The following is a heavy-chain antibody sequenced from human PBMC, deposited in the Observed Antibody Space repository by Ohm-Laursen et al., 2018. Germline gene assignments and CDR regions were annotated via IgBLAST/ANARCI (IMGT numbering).Heavy chain of an antibody. D-gene: IGHD3-10*01. CDR3: ARGHYGNYYYGMDV. CDR1: GYTFTSYV. Sequence: ASVKVSCKAPGYTFTSYVINWVRQATGQGLEWMGWMNPNSGNTGYAQKFQGRVTMTRNTSISTAYMELSSLRSEDTAVYYCARGHYGNYYYGMDVWGQGTTVTVSS. V-gene: IGHV1-8*01. J-gene: IGHJ6*02. CDR2: MNPNSGNT.